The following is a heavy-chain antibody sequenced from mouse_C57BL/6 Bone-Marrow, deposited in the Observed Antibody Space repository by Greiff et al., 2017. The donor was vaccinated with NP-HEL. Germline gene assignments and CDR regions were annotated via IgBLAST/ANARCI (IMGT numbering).Heavy chain of an antibody. D-gene: IGHD2-3*01. J-gene: IGHJ4*01. V-gene: IGHV2-5*01. CDR2: IWRGGST. CDR1: GFSLTSYG. Sequence: QVQLKESGPGLVQPSQSLSITCTVSGFSLTSYGVHWVRQSPGKGLEWLGLIWRGGSTDYNAAFMSRLSITKDNSKSQVYFKMNRLQADDTAIYDCAKIGADGYYAMDYGGQGTSVTVSA. CDR3: AKIGADGYYAMDY.